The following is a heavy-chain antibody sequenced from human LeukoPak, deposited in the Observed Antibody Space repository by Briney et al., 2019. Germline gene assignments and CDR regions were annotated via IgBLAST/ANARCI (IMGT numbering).Heavy chain of an antibody. D-gene: IGHD1-7*01. CDR3: ARLKDSELFFDI. CDR2: IDYSVSP. CDR1: GGSISSYF. Sequence: SETLSLTCTVSGGSISSYFWNWFRQPPGKGLEWIGYIDYSVSPNYHPSLKSRVTMSLDTSKKQFSLTLKSVTAADTAVYYCARLKDSELFFDIWGQGTMVTVSS. V-gene: IGHV4-59*01. J-gene: IGHJ3*02.